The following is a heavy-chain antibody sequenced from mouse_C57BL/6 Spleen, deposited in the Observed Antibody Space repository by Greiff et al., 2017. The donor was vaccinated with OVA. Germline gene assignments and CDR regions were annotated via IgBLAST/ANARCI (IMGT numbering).Heavy chain of an antibody. D-gene: IGHD1-1*01. CDR2: IRNKANGYTT. Sequence: DVMLVESGGGLVQPGGSLSLSCAASGFTFTDYYMSWVRQPPGKALAWLGFIRNKANGYTTEYSASVKGRFTISRDNSQSILYLQMNALRAEDSATYYCARYYGPFFDYWGQGTTLTVSS. J-gene: IGHJ2*01. V-gene: IGHV7-3*01. CDR3: ARYYGPFFDY. CDR1: GFTFTDYY.